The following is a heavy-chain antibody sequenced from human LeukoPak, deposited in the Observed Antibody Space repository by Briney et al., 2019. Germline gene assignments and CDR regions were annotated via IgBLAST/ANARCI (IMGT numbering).Heavy chain of an antibody. CDR2: INHSGST. CDR1: GGSFSGYY. CDR3: ARVPYCSGGSCYWGPWVYYGMDV. V-gene: IGHV4-34*01. D-gene: IGHD2-15*01. Sequence: SETLSLTCAVYGGSFSGYYWSWIRQPPGKGLEWIGEINHSGSTNYNPSLKSRVTISADTSKNQFSLRLSSVTAADTAVYYCARVPYCSGGSCYWGPWVYYGMDVWGQGTTVTVSS. J-gene: IGHJ6*02.